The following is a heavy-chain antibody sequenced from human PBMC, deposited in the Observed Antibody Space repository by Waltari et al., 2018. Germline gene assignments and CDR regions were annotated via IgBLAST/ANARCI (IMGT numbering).Heavy chain of an antibody. V-gene: IGHV5-51*03. D-gene: IGHD1-26*01. CDR2: IYPGDSDT. CDR3: ARGSLWELASDAFDI. CDR1: GYSFTSYW. J-gene: IGHJ3*02. Sequence: EVQLVQSGAEVKKPGESLKISCKGSGYSFTSYWIGWVRQIPGKGLEWMGIIYPGDSDTRYSPSFQGQVTISADKSISTAYLQWSSLKASDTAMYYCARGSLWELASDAFDIWGQGTMVTVSS.